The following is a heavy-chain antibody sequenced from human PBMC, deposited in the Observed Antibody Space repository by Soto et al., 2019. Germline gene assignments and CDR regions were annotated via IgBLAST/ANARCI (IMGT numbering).Heavy chain of an antibody. CDR2: ISAYNGNT. CDR1: GYTFTSYG. CDR3: ARGEETRMLDYYYYGMDV. Sequence: ASVKVSCKASGYTFTSYGISWVRQAPGQGLEWMGWISAYNGNTNYAQKLQGRVTMTTDTSTSTAYMELRSLRSDDTAVYYCARGEETRMLDYYYYGMDVWGQGTTVTVSS. D-gene: IGHD2-8*01. V-gene: IGHV1-18*01. J-gene: IGHJ6*02.